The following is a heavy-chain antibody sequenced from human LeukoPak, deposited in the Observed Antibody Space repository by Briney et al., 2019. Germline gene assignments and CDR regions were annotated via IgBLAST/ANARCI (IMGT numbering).Heavy chain of an antibody. Sequence: GESLKISCQGSGYNFANYWIAWVRQMPGKGLECMGIIYPGDSDTRYSPSFQGQVTFSADKSISTVYLQWRSLKASDTAMYYCARREGPTARTRSDYFDYWGPGSPVTVSS. CDR3: ARREGPTARTRSDYFDY. CDR1: GYNFANYW. CDR2: IYPGDSDT. J-gene: IGHJ4*02. D-gene: IGHD1-26*01. V-gene: IGHV5-51*01.